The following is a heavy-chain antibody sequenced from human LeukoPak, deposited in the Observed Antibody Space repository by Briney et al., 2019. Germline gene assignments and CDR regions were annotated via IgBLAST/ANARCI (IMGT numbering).Heavy chain of an antibody. D-gene: IGHD2-21*02. CDR1: RFTFSSFA. Sequence: RGAPRLSCADPRFTFSSFAMSWVCPAPREGLEWVSTISGSVGSTYYEDSVKGRFTISRDNSNNMIYLQMNWLRAEETAVYYCANTKQVLLVYCGGDCYSHHLDHCGQESLVTVSS. V-gene: IGHV3-23*01. CDR3: ANTKQVLLVYCGGDCYSHHLDH. J-gene: IGHJ5*02. CDR2: ISGSVGST.